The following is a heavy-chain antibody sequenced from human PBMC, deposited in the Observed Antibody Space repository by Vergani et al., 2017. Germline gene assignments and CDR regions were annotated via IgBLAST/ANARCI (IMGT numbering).Heavy chain of an antibody. J-gene: IGHJ1*01. V-gene: IGHV1-69*08. D-gene: IGHD6-13*01. CDR2: IIPILGIA. Sequence: QVQLVQSGAEVKXPGSSVKVSCKASGGTFSSYTISWVRQAPGQGLEWMGRIIPILGIANYAQKFQGRVTITADKSTSTAYMELSSLRSEVTAVYYCARDRGSSWYGYFQHWGQGTLVTVSS. CDR3: ARDRGSSWYGYFQH. CDR1: GGTFSSYT.